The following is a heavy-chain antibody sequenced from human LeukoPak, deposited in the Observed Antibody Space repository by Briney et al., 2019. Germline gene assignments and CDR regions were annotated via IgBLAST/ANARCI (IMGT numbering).Heavy chain of an antibody. D-gene: IGHD1-26*01. CDR2: IYSGGST. V-gene: IGHV3-53*01. J-gene: IGHJ4*02. CDR1: GFTVSSNY. Sequence: PGGSLRLSCAASGFTVSSNYMSWVRQAPGKGLEWVSVIYSGGSTYYADSVKGRFTISRDNSKNTLYLQMNSLRAEDTAVYYCARGARGWEPSRFDYWGQGTLVTVSS. CDR3: ARGARGWEPSRFDY.